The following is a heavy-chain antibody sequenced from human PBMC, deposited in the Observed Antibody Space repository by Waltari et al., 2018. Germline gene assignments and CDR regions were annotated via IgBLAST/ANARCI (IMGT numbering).Heavy chain of an antibody. V-gene: IGHV4-34*01. CDR3: ATRGDYDYVWGSYRSEWFDP. J-gene: IGHJ5*02. CDR2: INHSGST. CDR1: GGSFSGYY. D-gene: IGHD3-16*02. Sequence: QVQLQQWGAGLLKPSETLSLTCAVYGGSFSGYYWSWIRQPPGKGREWIGEINHSGSTNSNPSLRSRVTISVDTSKNQFSLKLSSVTAADTAVYYCATRGDYDYVWGSYRSEWFDPWGQGTLVTVSS.